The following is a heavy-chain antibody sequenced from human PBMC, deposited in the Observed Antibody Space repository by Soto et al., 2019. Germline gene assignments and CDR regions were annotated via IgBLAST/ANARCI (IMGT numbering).Heavy chain of an antibody. CDR2: ISGSGGST. Sequence: GGSLRLSCAASGFTFSSYAMSWVRQAPGKGLEWVSAISGSGGSTYYADSVKGRFTISRDNSKNTLYLQMNSLRAEDTAVYYCAKGGLHQSWVDRYYFDYWGQGTLITVSP. V-gene: IGHV3-23*01. CDR3: AKGGLHQSWVDRYYFDY. D-gene: IGHD5-12*01. CDR1: GFTFSSYA. J-gene: IGHJ4*02.